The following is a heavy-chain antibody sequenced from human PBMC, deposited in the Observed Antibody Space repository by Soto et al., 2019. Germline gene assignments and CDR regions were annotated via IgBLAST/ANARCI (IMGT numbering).Heavy chain of an antibody. CDR3: ARGYCSGGSCRDIDY. D-gene: IGHD2-15*01. CDR1: GGSMSSSSHY. Sequence: QLQLQESGPGLVKPSETLSLTCTVSGGSMSSSSHYWGWIRQPPGKGLEWIGNISYNGSTYYNPSLRSRVTISVDTSNNQFSLKLSSATAADTAVYYCARGYCSGGSCRDIDYWGQGTLVTVSS. J-gene: IGHJ4*02. CDR2: ISYNGST. V-gene: IGHV4-39*01.